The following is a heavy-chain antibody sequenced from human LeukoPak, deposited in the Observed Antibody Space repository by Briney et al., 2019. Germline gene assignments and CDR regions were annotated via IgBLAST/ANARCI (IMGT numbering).Heavy chain of an antibody. CDR1: GGSISSYY. CDR3: ARRRGTPFDY. D-gene: IGHD1-1*01. Sequence: SETLSLTCPVSGGSISSYYWSWIRQPPGKGLEWIGYIYYSGSTNYNPSLKSRVTISVDTSKNQFSLKLSSVTAADTAVYYCARRRGTPFDYWGQGTLVTVSS. V-gene: IGHV4-59*01. J-gene: IGHJ4*02. CDR2: IYYSGST.